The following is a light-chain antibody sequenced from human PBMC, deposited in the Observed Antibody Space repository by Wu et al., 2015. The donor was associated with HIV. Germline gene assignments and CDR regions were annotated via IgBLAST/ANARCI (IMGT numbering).Light chain of an antibody. Sequence: DIQLTQSPSFLSASIGDTVTITCRASQGISAYLAWYQQRPGKAPKLLIYAASTLQSGVPSRFSGGGSGTEFTLTISSLQSEDFATYYCQQLNGYPLTFGGGTKLEIK. CDR2: AAS. CDR1: QGISAY. CDR3: QQLNGYPLT. J-gene: IGKJ4*01. V-gene: IGKV1-9*01.